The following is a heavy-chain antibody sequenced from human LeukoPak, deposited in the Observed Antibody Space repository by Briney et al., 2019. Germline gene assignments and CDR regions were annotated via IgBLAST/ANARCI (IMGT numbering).Heavy chain of an antibody. V-gene: IGHV3-23*01. CDR3: AKARSGYYPAYFDY. CDR1: GFTFSSYA. D-gene: IGHD3-22*01. CDR2: ISGSGGST. Sequence: PGGSLRLSCAASGFTFSSYAMSWVRQAPGKGLEWVSAISGSGGSTYYADSVKGRFPISRDNSKNTPYLQMNSLRAEDTAVYYCAKARSGYYPAYFDYWGQGTLVTVSS. J-gene: IGHJ4*02.